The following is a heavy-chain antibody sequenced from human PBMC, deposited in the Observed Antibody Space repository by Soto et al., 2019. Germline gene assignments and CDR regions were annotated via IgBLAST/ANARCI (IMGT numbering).Heavy chain of an antibody. V-gene: IGHV4-34*01. D-gene: IGHD6-13*01. J-gene: IGHJ6*03. CDR1: GGSFSGYY. CDR3: ARGRSIAAAGISGYYYYMDV. Sequence: SETLSLTCAVYGGSFSGYYWSWIRQPPGKGLEWIGEINHSGSTNYNPSLKSRVTISVDTSKNQFSLKLSSVTAADTAVYYCARGRSIAAAGISGYYYYMDVWGKGTTVTVSS. CDR2: INHSGST.